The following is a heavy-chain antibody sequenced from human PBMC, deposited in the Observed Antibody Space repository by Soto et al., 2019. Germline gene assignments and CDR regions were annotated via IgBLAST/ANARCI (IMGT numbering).Heavy chain of an antibody. J-gene: IGHJ3*02. CDR1: GFTFNIFA. D-gene: IGHD3-16*01. CDR3: VKDRMPHNYVWDPFDN. Sequence: EVQLLESGGGLVQPGESLRLSCAASGFTFNIFAMSWVRQAPGKGLEWVSSTGGGENDRYYADSVKGRFTISRENSKTTVFLQMNSLRVEDTAIYYCVKDRMPHNYVWDPFDNWGQGTMVTVSA. CDR2: TGGGENDR. V-gene: IGHV3-23*01.